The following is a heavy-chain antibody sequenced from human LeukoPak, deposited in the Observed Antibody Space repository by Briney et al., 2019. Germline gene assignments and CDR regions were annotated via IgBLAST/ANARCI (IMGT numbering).Heavy chain of an antibody. V-gene: IGHV3-33*08. Sequence: GGSLRLSCSASGFSVSSSYMSWVRQAPGKGLEWVAVIWNDGKVKNYAASVKGRVTISRDNSKNTLYLQMNSLRAEDTAVYYCARDHGKDAPMDVWGQGITVTVSS. J-gene: IGHJ6*02. CDR1: GFSVSSSY. CDR2: IWNDGKVK. CDR3: ARDHGKDAPMDV.